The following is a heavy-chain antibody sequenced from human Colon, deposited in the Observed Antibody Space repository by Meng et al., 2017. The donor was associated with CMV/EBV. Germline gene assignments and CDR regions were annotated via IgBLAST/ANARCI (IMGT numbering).Heavy chain of an antibody. CDR3: TGDSVSNPNLDY. Sequence: EVQLVQSGGVVVQPGGSLRLSCAASGFNVRDKYMSWVRQAPGKGLEWVCIIYRGDNTYYIDSVKDRFTVSRDNSKNTMYLQMNSLRVEDTAVYYCTGDSVSNPNLDYWGQGTLVTVSS. CDR2: IYRGDNT. D-gene: IGHD3-10*01. J-gene: IGHJ4*02. CDR1: GFNVRDKY. V-gene: IGHV3-66*01.